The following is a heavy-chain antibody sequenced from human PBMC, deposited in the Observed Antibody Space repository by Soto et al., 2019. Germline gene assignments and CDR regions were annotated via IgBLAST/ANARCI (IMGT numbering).Heavy chain of an antibody. CDR3: SAGNRRRNDAFDI. CDR1: GYTFTSYA. D-gene: IGHD6-13*01. CDR2: INAGNGNT. Sequence: ASVKVSCKASGYTFTSYAMHWVRQAPGQRLEWMGWINAGNGNTKYSQKFQGRVTITRDTSASTAYMELSSLRSEDTAVYYCSAGNRRRNDAFDIWGQGTMVNVSS. J-gene: IGHJ3*02. V-gene: IGHV1-3*01.